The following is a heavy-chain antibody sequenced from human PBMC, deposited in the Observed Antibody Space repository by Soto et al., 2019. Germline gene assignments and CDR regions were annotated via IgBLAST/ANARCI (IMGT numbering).Heavy chain of an antibody. J-gene: IGHJ6*02. CDR2: TYYRSKWYN. Sequence: SQTLSLTCAISGDSVSSNSAAWNWIRQSPSRGLEWLGRTYYRSKWYNDYAVSVKSRITINPDTSKNQFSLQLNSVTPEDTAVYYCALEDIVVVPAAIGTDHYYYGMDVWGQGTTVTAP. D-gene: IGHD2-2*01. V-gene: IGHV6-1*01. CDR3: ALEDIVVVPAAIGTDHYYYGMDV. CDR1: GDSVSSNSAA.